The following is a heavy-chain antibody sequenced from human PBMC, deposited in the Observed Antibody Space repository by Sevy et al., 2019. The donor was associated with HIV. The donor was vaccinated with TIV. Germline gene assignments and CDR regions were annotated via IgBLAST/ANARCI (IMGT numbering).Heavy chain of an antibody. D-gene: IGHD3-22*01. V-gene: IGHV1-2*06. CDR1: GYTFTGYY. CDR2: INPNSGGT. CDR3: AREWGITMTNAFDI. Sequence: ASVKVTGKASGYTFTGYYMVWVRQAPGQGLEWMGRINPNSGGTNYAQKYQGRVTMTRDTSISTAYMELSSLRSDDTAVYYCAREWGITMTNAFDIWGQGTMVTVSS. J-gene: IGHJ3*02.